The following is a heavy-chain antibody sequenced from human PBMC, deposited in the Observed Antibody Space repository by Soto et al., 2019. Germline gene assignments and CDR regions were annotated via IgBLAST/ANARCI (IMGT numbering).Heavy chain of an antibody. CDR3: AKDHSYGYFDY. Sequence: GGSLRLSCAASAFTFSSDGMHWVRQAPGKGLEWVAVISYDGSNKYYADSVKGRFTISRDNSKNTLYLQMNSLRAEDTAVYYCAKDHSYGYFDYWGQGTLVTVSS. J-gene: IGHJ4*02. CDR1: AFTFSSDG. D-gene: IGHD5-18*01. CDR2: ISYDGSNK. V-gene: IGHV3-30*18.